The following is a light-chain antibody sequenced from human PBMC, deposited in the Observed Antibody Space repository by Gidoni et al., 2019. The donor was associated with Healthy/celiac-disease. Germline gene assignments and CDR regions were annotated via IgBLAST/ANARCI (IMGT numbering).Light chain of an antibody. Sequence: DIQLTQSPSSLSAPVGDRVTITCQASQDISNYLNWYQQKPGKAPKLLIYDASNMEIGVPSRFSGSGSGTDFTFTISSLQPEDIATYYCQQYDNLPSSTFGQGTKLEIK. V-gene: IGKV1-33*01. CDR2: DAS. CDR3: QQYDNLPSST. CDR1: QDISNY. J-gene: IGKJ2*01.